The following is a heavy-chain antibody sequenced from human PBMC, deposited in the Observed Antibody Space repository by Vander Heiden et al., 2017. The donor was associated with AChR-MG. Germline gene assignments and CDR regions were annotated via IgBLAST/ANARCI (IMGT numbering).Heavy chain of an antibody. CDR3: ARGITYYDFWSGYGYYYYYYMDV. CDR1: GGSISSYY. V-gene: IGHV4-4*07. CDR2: IYTSGST. D-gene: IGHD3-3*01. J-gene: IGHJ6*03. Sequence: QVQLQESGPGLVKPSETLSFTCTVSGGSISSYYWSWIRQPAGKGLEWIGRIYTSGSTNYNPSLKSRVTMSVDTSKNQFSLKLSSVTAADTAVYYCARGITYYDFWSGYGYYYYYYMDVWGKGTTVTVSS.